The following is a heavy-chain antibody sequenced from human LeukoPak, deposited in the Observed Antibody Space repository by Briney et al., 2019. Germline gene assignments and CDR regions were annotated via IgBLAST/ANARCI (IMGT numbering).Heavy chain of an antibody. CDR3: ATVKNGYNTLRFDF. V-gene: IGHV5-51*01. D-gene: IGHD5-24*01. CDR2: IYPGDSDT. Sequence: GESLKISRKGLGYSFNNYWFRWVRQMPGKGLEWMGTIYPGDSDTRYSPSFQGQVTISADKSITTAYLQWSSLKASDTAIYYCATVKNGYNTLRFDFWGQGTMVTVSS. CDR1: GYSFNNYW. J-gene: IGHJ3*01.